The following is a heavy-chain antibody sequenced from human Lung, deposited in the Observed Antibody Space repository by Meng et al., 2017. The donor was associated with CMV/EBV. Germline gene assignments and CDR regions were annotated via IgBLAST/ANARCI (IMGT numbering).Heavy chain of an antibody. Sequence: CAVSGGSISSSNWRSWVRQPPGKGLEWIGEIYHSGSTNYNPSLKSRVTISVDKSKNQFSLKLSSVTAADTAVYYCARDSGYQQGLDYWGQGTLVTVSS. D-gene: IGHD6-13*01. CDR2: IYHSGST. V-gene: IGHV4-4*02. CDR1: GGSISSSNW. J-gene: IGHJ4*02. CDR3: ARDSGYQQGLDY.